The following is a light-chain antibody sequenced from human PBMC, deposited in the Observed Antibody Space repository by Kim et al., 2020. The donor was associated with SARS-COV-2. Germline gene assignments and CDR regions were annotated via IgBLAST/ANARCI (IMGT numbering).Light chain of an antibody. CDR3: QQYSDSPPT. CDR2: DAS. J-gene: IGKJ1*01. V-gene: IGKV3-15*01. Sequence: VAQGERATPSCRASQSLSSNLAWYQQKRGQAPRLLIYDASTRAAGLPDRFSGSGSGTEFTLTISSLQSEDFAVYYCQQYSDSPPTFGQGTKVDSK. CDR1: QSLSSN.